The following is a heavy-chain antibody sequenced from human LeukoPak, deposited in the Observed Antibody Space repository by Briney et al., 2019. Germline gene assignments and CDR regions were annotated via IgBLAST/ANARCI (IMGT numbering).Heavy chain of an antibody. V-gene: IGHV1-69*13. CDR1: GGTFSSYA. J-gene: IGHJ6*02. CDR2: TIPIFGTA. D-gene: IGHD5-24*01. CDR3: ARAVGSIEMATIYYYYYGMDV. Sequence: GASVKVSCKASGGTFSSYAISWVRQAPGQGLEWMGGTIPIFGTANYAQKFQGRVTITADESTSTAYMELSSLRSEDTAVYYCARAVGSIEMATIYYYYYGMDVWGQGTTVTVSS.